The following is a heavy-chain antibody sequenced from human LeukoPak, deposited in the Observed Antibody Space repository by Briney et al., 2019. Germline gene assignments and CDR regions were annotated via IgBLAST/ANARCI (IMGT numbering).Heavy chain of an antibody. D-gene: IGHD5-12*01. J-gene: IGHJ6*02. CDR2: ISYDGSNK. CDR3: ARDWNIVATIGYYYYGMDV. V-gene: IGHV3-30*04. CDR1: GFTFSSYA. Sequence: GGSLRLSCAASGFTFSSYAMHWGRQAPGKGLEWVAVISYDGSNKYYADSVKGRFTISRDNSKNPLYLQMNSLRAEDTAVYYCARDWNIVATIGYYYYGMDVWGQGTTVTVSS.